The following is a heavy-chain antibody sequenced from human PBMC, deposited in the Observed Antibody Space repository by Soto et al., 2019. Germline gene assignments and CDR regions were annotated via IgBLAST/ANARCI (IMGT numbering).Heavy chain of an antibody. CDR3: ARDPHEFWTSYWFDP. Sequence: ASVKVSCKASGYTFTNYGITWVRQGPGQGLEWVGWISAYDGKTTYAEKFQGRVTLTTDTSTSTAYMELRSLRSDDTAIYYCARDPHEFWTSYWFDPWGQGTPVTVSS. J-gene: IGHJ5*02. D-gene: IGHD3-3*01. V-gene: IGHV1-18*01. CDR2: ISAYDGKT. CDR1: GYTFTNYG.